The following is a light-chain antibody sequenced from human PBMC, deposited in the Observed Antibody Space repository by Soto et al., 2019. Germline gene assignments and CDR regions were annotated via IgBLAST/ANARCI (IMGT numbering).Light chain of an antibody. Sequence: QLVLTQPPSASGTPGQRVTISCSGSSSNIGSNTVNWYQHLPGTAPKLLIYSNNQRPSGVPGRFSGSKSGTSASLAISGLQSEDEADYFCAARDDSLDGYVFGTGTKVTVL. J-gene: IGLJ1*01. V-gene: IGLV1-44*01. CDR2: SNN. CDR1: SSNIGSNT. CDR3: AARDDSLDGYV.